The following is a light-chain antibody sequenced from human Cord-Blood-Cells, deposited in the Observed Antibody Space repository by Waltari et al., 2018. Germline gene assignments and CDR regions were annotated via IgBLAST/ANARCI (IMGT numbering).Light chain of an antibody. V-gene: IGKV1-39*01. CDR1: QSISSS. J-gene: IGKJ3*01. CDR2: AES. CDR3: QQSYSTPFT. Sequence: IQMTKSPSSLSASVGDRVTITCRARQSISSSLNWYQQKPGKAHKLLIYAESSLQSAVPSRFSGSGSGTDFTLTISSLQPEDFATYYCQQSYSTPFTFGPGTKVDIK.